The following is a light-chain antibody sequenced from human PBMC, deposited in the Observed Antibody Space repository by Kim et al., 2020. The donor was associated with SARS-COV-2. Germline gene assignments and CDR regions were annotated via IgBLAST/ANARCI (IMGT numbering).Light chain of an antibody. CDR1: SGHSSYA. J-gene: IGLJ3*02. CDR3: QAWDTAVQGV. Sequence: VKLTCTLSSGHSSYAIAWHQQQPEKGPRYLMKLNSDGSNRKGDGILDRFSVSSSGAERYLTISSLQSEDEADYYCQAWDTAVQGVFGGGTQLTVL. CDR2: LNSDGSN. V-gene: IGLV4-69*01.